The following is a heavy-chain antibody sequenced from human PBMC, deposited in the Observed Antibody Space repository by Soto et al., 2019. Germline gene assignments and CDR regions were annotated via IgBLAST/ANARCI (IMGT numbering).Heavy chain of an antibody. Sequence: GGSLRLSCAASGFTFSDYYMSWSLQAPWKGLEWVSYISSSSSYTNYADSVKGRFTISRDNAKNSLYLQMNSLRAEDTAVYYCARDQFGVLPPLDVWGQGTTVTVSS. CDR3: ARDQFGVLPPLDV. CDR1: GFTFSDYY. J-gene: IGHJ6*02. D-gene: IGHD2-8*01. CDR2: ISSSSSYT. V-gene: IGHV3-11*05.